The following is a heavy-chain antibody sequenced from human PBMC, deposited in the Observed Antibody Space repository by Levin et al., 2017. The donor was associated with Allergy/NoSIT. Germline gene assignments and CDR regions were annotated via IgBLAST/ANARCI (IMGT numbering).Heavy chain of an antibody. Sequence: GESLKISCAASGFTFSVYWMAWVRQAPGKGLEWVANIKHDGSKGHHVGSVRGRFTISRDNARKSLYLQMNSLRVEDTAVYYCVRDCGGDCYSYWGQGTLVTVSS. D-gene: IGHD2-21*02. J-gene: IGHJ4*02. CDR1: GFTFSVYW. V-gene: IGHV3-7*01. CDR3: VRDCGGDCYSY. CDR2: IKHDGSKG.